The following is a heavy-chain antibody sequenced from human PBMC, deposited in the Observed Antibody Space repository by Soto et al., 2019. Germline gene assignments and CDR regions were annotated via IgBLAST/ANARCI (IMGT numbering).Heavy chain of an antibody. Sequence: SETLSLTCTVSGGSISSYYWSWIRQPPVKVLEWIGYIYYSGSTNYNPSLKSRVTISVDTSKNQFSLKLSSVTAADTAVYYCARVPYYYDSSGYYFDYWGQGTLVTVSS. CDR2: IYYSGST. CDR1: GGSISSYY. CDR3: ARVPYYYDSSGYYFDY. V-gene: IGHV4-59*01. J-gene: IGHJ4*02. D-gene: IGHD3-22*01.